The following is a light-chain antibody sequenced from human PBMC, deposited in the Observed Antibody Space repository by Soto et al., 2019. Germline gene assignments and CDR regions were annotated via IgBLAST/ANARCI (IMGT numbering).Light chain of an antibody. CDR1: QSVNSN. Sequence: EIVMTQSPATLSVSPGERATLSCRASQSVNSNLAWYQQKPGQAPRLLIYGASTRATCIPARFSGSGSGTEFTLTIRGLQSEDFAVYYCQQYINWPYTFGQGTKLEIK. CDR3: QQYINWPYT. CDR2: GAS. J-gene: IGKJ2*01. V-gene: IGKV3-15*01.